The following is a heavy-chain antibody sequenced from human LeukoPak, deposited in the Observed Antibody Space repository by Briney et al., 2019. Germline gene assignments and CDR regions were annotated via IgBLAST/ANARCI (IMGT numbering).Heavy chain of an antibody. CDR1: GFTFSNYG. CDR2: IKSDESDK. V-gene: IGHV3-30*02. CDR3: TKGISTEDYRFFF. J-gene: IGHJ4*02. D-gene: IGHD3-16*02. Sequence: SGGSLRPSCTTSGFTFSNYGIHWVCQAPGKGLEWVSFIKSDESDKHYADSVKGRFTISRDNSKNTLYLQMNSLRPEDTAVYYCTKGISTEDYRFFFWGQGALVTVSS.